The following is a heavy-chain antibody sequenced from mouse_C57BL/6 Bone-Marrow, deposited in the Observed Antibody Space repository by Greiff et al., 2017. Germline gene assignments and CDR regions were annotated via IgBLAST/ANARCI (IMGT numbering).Heavy chain of an antibody. CDR3: ARGYDYDYAMDY. Sequence: VHVKQSGPELVKPGASVKISCKASDYSFTDYNMNWVKQSNGKSLEWIGVINPNYGTTSYNQKFKGKATLTVDQSSSTAYMQLNSLTSEDSAVYYCARGYDYDYAMDYWGQGTSVTVSS. D-gene: IGHD2-4*01. V-gene: IGHV1-39*01. CDR2: INPNYGTT. CDR1: DYSFTDYN. J-gene: IGHJ4*01.